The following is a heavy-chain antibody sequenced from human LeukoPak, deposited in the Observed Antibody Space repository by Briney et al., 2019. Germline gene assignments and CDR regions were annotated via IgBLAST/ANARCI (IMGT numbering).Heavy chain of an antibody. V-gene: IGHV4-39*01. D-gene: IGHD3-9*01. Sequence: PSGTLSLTCSVSGGSISSSSYYWGWIRQPPGKGLEWIGSIYYSGSTYYNPSLKSRVTISVDTSKNQFSLKLSSVTAADTAVYYCASGLTGYYKGVLYYWGQGTLVTVSS. CDR2: IYYSGST. CDR1: GGSISSSSYY. CDR3: ASGLTGYYKGVLYY. J-gene: IGHJ4*02.